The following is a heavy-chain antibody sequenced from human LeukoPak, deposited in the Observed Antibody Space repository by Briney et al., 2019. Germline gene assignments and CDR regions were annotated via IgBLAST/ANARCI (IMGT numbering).Heavy chain of an antibody. V-gene: IGHV3-21*01. CDR3: ARGVRGLLYYYYYMDV. J-gene: IGHJ6*03. D-gene: IGHD1-26*01. CDR2: ISSSSSYI. CDR1: GFTFSSYS. Sequence: PGGSLRLSCAASGFTFSSYSMNWVRQAPGKGLEWVSSISSSSSYIYYADSVKGRFTISRDNAKNSLYLQMNSLRAEDTAVYYCARGVRGLLYYYYYMDVWGKGTTVTISS.